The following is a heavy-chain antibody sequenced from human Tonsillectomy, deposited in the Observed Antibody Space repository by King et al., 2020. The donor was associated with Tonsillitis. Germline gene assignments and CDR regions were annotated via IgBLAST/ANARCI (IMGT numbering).Heavy chain of an antibody. CDR1: GFTFSSYS. CDR3: ARMVEDYDYIWGSYRPHDY. J-gene: IGHJ4*02. CDR2: ISSSSTTI. Sequence: VQLVESGGCLVQPGGSLRLSCAASGFTFSSYSMNWVRQAPGKGLEWVSYISSSSTTIYYADSVKGRFTISRDNAKNSLYLQMNSLRAEDTAVYYCARMVEDYDYIWGSYRPHDYWGQGTLVTVSS. D-gene: IGHD3-16*02. V-gene: IGHV3-48*01.